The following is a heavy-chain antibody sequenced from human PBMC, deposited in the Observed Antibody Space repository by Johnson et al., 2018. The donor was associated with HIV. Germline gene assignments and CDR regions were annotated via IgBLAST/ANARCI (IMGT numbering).Heavy chain of an antibody. CDR2: ISYDGSNK. D-gene: IGHD6-6*01. CDR1: GFTFSSYA. J-gene: IGHJ3*02. CDR3: ASPIEYSSSADAFDI. Sequence: VQLVESGGGVVQPGRSLRLSCAASGFTFSSYAMHWVRQAPGKGLEWVAVISYDGSNKYYADSVKGRFTISRDNSKNTLYLQMNSLRAEDTAVYYCASPIEYSSSADAFDIWGQGTMVTVSS. V-gene: IGHV3-30*04.